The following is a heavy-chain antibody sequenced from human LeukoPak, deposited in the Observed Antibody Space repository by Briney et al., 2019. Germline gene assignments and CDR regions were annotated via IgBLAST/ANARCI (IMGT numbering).Heavy chain of an antibody. D-gene: IGHD2-8*01. Sequence: DPSETLSLTCTVSGGPISRYYWSWIRQPPGKGLEWIGHIYDSGITNYNPSLKSRVTISVDTSKNQFSLKLSSVTAADTALYYCARELYVGDYYYYTDVWGKGTTVTVSS. CDR2: IYDSGIT. J-gene: IGHJ6*03. CDR3: ARELYVGDYYYYTDV. CDR1: GGPISRYY. V-gene: IGHV4-59*01.